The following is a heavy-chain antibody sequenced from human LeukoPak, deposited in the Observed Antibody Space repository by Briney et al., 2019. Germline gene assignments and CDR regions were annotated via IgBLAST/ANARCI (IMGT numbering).Heavy chain of an antibody. CDR2: IKPDGSEK. D-gene: IGHD2-21*02. J-gene: IGHJ4*02. Sequence: GGSLRLSCAASGFTFSSSWMSWVRQAPGKGLEWVANIKPDGSEKFHVDSVKGRFTIFRDNSKSSLSLQMNSLRAEDTAVYYCARYGLTAALDFWGQGTLVTVSS. V-gene: IGHV3-7*01. CDR1: GFTFSSSW. CDR3: ARYGLTAALDF.